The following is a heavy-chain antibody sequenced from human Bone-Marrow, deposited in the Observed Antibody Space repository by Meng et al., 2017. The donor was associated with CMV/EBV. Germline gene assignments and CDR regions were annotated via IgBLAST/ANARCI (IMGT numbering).Heavy chain of an antibody. CDR3: AREGPAAAIGAYYFDH. V-gene: IGHV4-30-4*08. D-gene: IGHD2-2*01. CDR2: NYYSGSN. CDR1: GCSISSGDYY. J-gene: IGHJ4*02. Sequence: QVQLQESGPGRVKPSXXXXXXCXVSGCSISSGDYYWSWIRQPPGKGLEWIGYNYYSGSNYYNPSLKSRVTISVDTSKNQFSLKLSSVTAADTAVYYCAREGPAAAIGAYYFDHWGQGTLVTVSS.